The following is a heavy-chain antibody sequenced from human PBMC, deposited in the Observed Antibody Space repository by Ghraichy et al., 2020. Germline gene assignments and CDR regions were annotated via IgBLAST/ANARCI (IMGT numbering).Heavy chain of an antibody. CDR2: IYSGGST. V-gene: IGHV3-53*01. Sequence: GGLNISCAASGFTVSSNYMSWVRQAPGKGLEWVSVIYSGGSTYYADSVKGRFTISRDNSKNTLYLQMNSLRAEDTAVYYCARCRYDYIWGSYRFGAFDIWGQGTMVTVSS. D-gene: IGHD3-16*02. CDR1: GFTVSSNY. CDR3: ARCRYDYIWGSYRFGAFDI. J-gene: IGHJ3*02.